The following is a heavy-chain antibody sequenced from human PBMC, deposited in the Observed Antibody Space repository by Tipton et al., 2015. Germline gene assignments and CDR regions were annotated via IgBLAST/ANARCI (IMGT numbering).Heavy chain of an antibody. V-gene: IGHV4-59*01. CDR2: IYHSGST. CDR3: ARGGVGFSGSYYLSY. Sequence: TLSLTCTVSDGSMIGYFWTWIRQPPGKGLEWIGYIYHSGSTNFNPSLMSRLTMSMDMSKNQFSLDLSSVTAADTAVYYCARGGVGFSGSYYLSYWGQGTLVTVSS. CDR1: DGSMIGYF. J-gene: IGHJ4*02. D-gene: IGHD1-26*01.